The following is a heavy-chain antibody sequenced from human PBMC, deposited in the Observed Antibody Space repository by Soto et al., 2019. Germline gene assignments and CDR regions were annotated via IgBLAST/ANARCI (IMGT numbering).Heavy chain of an antibody. J-gene: IGHJ4*02. Sequence: QVQLVESGGGLVKPGGSLRLSCAASGFTFSDYYMSWIRQAPGKGLEWVSYIRSSGSTIYYADSVKGRLTLSRDNAKNSPYLQMNSLRAEDTAVYYCARRGSELELRVYWGQGTLVTVSS. CDR3: ARRGSELELRVY. CDR1: GFTFSDYY. D-gene: IGHD1-7*01. CDR2: IRSSGSTI. V-gene: IGHV3-11*01.